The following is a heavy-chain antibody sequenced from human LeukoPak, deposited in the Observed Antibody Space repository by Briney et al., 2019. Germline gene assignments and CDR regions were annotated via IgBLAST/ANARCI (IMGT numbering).Heavy chain of an antibody. Sequence: GSLRLPCPASGFTFSSYSMHWGRPAPGKGLGGVAGVAYDGSNKYYSDSVKGRFTTSRDNSKKPLYLQLNSMRAEETAVYYCARAGECSSTCCNEITSFDYWGQGTLVTVSS. CDR2: VAYDGSNK. D-gene: IGHD2-2*01. V-gene: IGHV3-30*04. J-gene: IGHJ4*02. CDR1: GFTFSSYS. CDR3: ARAGECSSTCCNEITSFDY.